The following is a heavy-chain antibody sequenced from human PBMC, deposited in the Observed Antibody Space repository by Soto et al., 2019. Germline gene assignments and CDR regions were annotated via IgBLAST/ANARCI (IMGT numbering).Heavy chain of an antibody. CDR1: GYTFASCG. CDR2: ISAYNGNT. V-gene: IGHV1-18*01. Sequence: ASVKVSCKASGYTFASCGSSWVRQAPGQGLEWMGWISAYNGNTNYAQKLQGRVTMTTDTSTSTAYMELRSLRSDDTAVYYCARVPSKYDFWSGYPDPEYYYYYYGMDVWGQGTTVTVSS. D-gene: IGHD3-3*01. CDR3: ARVPSKYDFWSGYPDPEYYYYYYGMDV. J-gene: IGHJ6*02.